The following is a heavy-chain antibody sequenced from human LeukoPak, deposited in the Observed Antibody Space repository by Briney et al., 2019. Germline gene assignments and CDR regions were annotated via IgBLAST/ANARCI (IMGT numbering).Heavy chain of an antibody. Sequence: SETLSLTCTVSGGSISSYYWSWIRQPPGKGLEWIGYIYYSGSTNYNPSLKSRVTISVDTSKNQFSLKLSSLTAADTAVYYCASLRGLIAAAGSQFDYWGQGTLVTVSS. D-gene: IGHD6-13*01. CDR1: GGSISSYY. CDR3: ASLRGLIAAAGSQFDY. J-gene: IGHJ4*02. V-gene: IGHV4-59*01. CDR2: IYYSGST.